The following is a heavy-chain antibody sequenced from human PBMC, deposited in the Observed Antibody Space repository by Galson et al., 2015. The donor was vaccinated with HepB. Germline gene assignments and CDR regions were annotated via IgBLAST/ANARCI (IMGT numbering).Heavy chain of an antibody. CDR2: IRSNANGYAT. V-gene: IGHV3-73*01. J-gene: IGHJ4*02. Sequence: SLRLSCAASGFSFSESSMNWVRQAPGRGLEWVGRIRSNANGYATTYAASVQGRFTISRDDSKNTAFLQMNSLKTEDTAVYYCTRQSTITAALFYFDPWGQGTLVTVSS. CDR3: TRQSTITAALFYFDP. D-gene: IGHD6-25*01. CDR1: GFSFSESS.